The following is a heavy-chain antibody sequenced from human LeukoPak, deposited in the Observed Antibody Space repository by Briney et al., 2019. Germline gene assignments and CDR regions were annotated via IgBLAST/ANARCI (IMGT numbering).Heavy chain of an antibody. D-gene: IGHD3-10*01. CDR2: INPNSGGT. Sequence: GASVKVSCKASGYTFTGYYMHWVRQAPGQGLEWMGWINPNSGGTNYAQKFQGRVTMTRDTSISTAYMELSRLRSDDTAVYYCATNEETFGELDPGWFDPWGQGTLVTVSS. J-gene: IGHJ5*02. CDR1: GYTFTGYY. V-gene: IGHV1-2*02. CDR3: ATNEETFGELDPGWFDP.